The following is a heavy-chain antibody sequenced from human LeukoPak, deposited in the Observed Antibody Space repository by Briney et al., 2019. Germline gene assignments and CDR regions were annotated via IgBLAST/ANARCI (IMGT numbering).Heavy chain of an antibody. D-gene: IGHD2-2*01. CDR3: ARHLALGYCSSTSCYTVD. CDR1: GGSISSSSYY. J-gene: IGHJ4*02. V-gene: IGHV4-39*01. Sequence: SETLSLTCTVSGGSISSSSYYWGWIRQPPGKGLEWIGSIYYSGSTYYNPSLKSRVTISVDTSKNQFSLKLSSVTAADTAVYYCARHLALGYCSSTSCYTVDWGQETLVTVSS. CDR2: IYYSGST.